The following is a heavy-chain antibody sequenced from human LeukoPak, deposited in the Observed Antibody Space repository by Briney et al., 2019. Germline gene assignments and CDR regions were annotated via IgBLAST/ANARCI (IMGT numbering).Heavy chain of an antibody. Sequence: PGGYLRRSCAASGFTVSSNYMSWVRQAPGKGLEWVSVIYDGGTTYYADSVKGRFTISRDNSKNTLYLQMNSLRAEDTAVYYCAREGYSSGWSFDYWGQGTLVTVSS. CDR3: AREGYSSGWSFDY. V-gene: IGHV3-66*02. D-gene: IGHD6-19*01. CDR1: GFTVSSNY. CDR2: IYDGGTT. J-gene: IGHJ4*02.